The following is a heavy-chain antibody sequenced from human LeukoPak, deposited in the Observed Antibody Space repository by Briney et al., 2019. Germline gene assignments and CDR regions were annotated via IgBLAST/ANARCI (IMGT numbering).Heavy chain of an antibody. V-gene: IGHV3-23*01. D-gene: IGHD3-16*01. Sequence: GGSLRLSCAASGFTFSSYWMSWVRQAPGKGLEWVSGISSSGGGTYYADSVKGRFTISRDNSKNTLYLQMNSLRAEDTAVYYCAKVFLRLGGFDYWGQGTLVTVSS. CDR1: GFTFSSYW. CDR3: AKVFLRLGGFDY. CDR2: ISSSGGGT. J-gene: IGHJ4*02.